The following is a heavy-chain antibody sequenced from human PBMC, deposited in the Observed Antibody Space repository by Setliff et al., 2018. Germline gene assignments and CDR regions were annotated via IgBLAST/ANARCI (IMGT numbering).Heavy chain of an antibody. D-gene: IGHD6-13*01. Sequence: GESLKISCQGSGYSFTNNWIAWVRQMPGKGLEWMGIIYPGDSDTKYSPSFQGRVTISADKSIDTAYLQWSSLKASDTAIYYCARHVSSSWFRYYFLYYYMDVWGKGTTVTVSS. CDR3: ARHVSSSWFRYYFLYYYMDV. CDR2: IYPGDSDT. J-gene: IGHJ6*03. V-gene: IGHV5-51*01. CDR1: GYSFTNNW.